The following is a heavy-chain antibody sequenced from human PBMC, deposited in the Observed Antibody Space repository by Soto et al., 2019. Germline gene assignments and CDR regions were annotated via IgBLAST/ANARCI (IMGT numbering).Heavy chain of an antibody. D-gene: IGHD6-6*01. J-gene: IGHJ6*02. CDR2: IYTSGST. CDR3: ARSYSIAARSMYYYGMDV. CDR1: GGSISSYY. Sequence: SETLSLTCTVSGGSISSYYWSWIRQPAGKGLEWIGRIYTSGSTNYNPSLKSRVTMSVDTSKNQFSLKLSSVTAADTAVYYCARSYSIAARSMYYYGMDVWGQGTTVTVSX. V-gene: IGHV4-4*07.